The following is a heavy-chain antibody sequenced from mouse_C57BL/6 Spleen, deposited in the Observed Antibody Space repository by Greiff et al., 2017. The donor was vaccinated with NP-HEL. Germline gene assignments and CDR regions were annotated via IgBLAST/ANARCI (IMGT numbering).Heavy chain of an antibody. CDR2: ISGGGGNT. D-gene: IGHD3-2*02. V-gene: IGHV5-9*01. J-gene: IGHJ3*01. CDR1: GFTFSSYT. Sequence: EVKLMESGGGLVKPGGSLKLSCAASGFTFSSYTMSWVRQTPEKRLEWVATISGGGGNTYYPDSVKGRFTISRDNAKNTLYLQMSSLRSEDTALYYCARRGTAQATLSYWGQGTLVTVSA. CDR3: ARRGTAQATLSY.